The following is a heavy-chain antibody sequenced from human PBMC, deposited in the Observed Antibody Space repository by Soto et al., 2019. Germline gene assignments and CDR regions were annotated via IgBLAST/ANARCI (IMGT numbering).Heavy chain of an antibody. D-gene: IGHD5-18*01. J-gene: IGHJ5*02. CDR1: GGSFSSHA. CDR2: IIPMFGTP. V-gene: IGHV1-69*01. CDR3: AREGGYNYGPGGGHPFDP. Sequence: QVHLVQSGAEVKTPGSSVTVSCKASGGSFSSHAISWVRQVPGQGPEWMGGIIPMFGTPHYAPKFQGRVTISADESTNTAYMRLSSLRSEDTALYFCAREGGYNYGPGGGHPFDPWGQGTLITVSS.